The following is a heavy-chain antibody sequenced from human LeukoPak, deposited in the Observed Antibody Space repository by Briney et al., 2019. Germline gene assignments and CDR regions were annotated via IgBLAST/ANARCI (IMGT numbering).Heavy chain of an antibody. D-gene: IGHD2-8*02. Sequence: HAGGSLRLSCAASGLTFSSYAMSWVRQAPGKGLEWVSAISVSGDSTYYADSVKGRFAISRDNSKNTLFLQMNSLRAEDTAVYYCARAPRTGNWFDPWGQGTLVTVSS. V-gene: IGHV3-23*01. J-gene: IGHJ5*02. CDR3: ARAPRTGNWFDP. CDR2: ISVSGDST. CDR1: GLTFSSYA.